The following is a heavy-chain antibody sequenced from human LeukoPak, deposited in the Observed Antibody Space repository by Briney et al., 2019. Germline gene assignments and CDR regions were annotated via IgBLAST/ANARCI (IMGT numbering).Heavy chain of an antibody. CDR3: ARASPYASYDY. Sequence: GGSLRLSCAASGFTFSDYYMSWIRQAPGKGLGWVSYISSSSSYTNYADSVKGRFTISRDNANNSLYLQMNSLRAAATAVYYCARASPYASYDYWGQGTLVTVSS. J-gene: IGHJ4*02. D-gene: IGHD3-16*01. CDR2: ISSSSSYT. V-gene: IGHV3-11*06. CDR1: GFTFSDYY.